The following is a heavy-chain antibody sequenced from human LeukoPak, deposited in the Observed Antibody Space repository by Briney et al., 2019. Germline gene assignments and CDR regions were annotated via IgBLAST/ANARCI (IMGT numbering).Heavy chain of an antibody. D-gene: IGHD2/OR15-2a*01. J-gene: IGHJ5*02. Sequence: PSETLSLTCTVSGDSITTYYWSWIRQAPGKGLECIGYIYVNGDTNQNPSLKGRVTISLDTSRNQFSLRLTSVTAADTAVYYCGRGARILASWAPEPLVTVSS. CDR1: GDSITTYY. CDR2: IYVNGDT. CDR3: GRGARILAS. V-gene: IGHV4-4*09.